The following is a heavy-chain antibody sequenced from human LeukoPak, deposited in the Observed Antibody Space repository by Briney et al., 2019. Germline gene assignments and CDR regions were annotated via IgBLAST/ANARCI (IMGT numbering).Heavy chain of an antibody. J-gene: IGHJ6*03. V-gene: IGHV4-61*02. D-gene: IGHD5-18*01. CDR1: GGPISSGSYY. Sequence: SQTLSLTCTVSGGPISSGSYYWSWIRQPAGKGLEWIGRIYTSGSTNYNPSLKSRVTISVDTSKNQFSLKLSSVTAADTAVYYCARDLIQLWLGGYYYYMDVWGKGTTVTVSS. CDR2: IYTSGST. CDR3: ARDLIQLWLGGYYYYMDV.